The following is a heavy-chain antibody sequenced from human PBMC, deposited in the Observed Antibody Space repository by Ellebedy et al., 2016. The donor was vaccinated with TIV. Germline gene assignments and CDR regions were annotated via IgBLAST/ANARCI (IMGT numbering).Heavy chain of an antibody. V-gene: IGHV4-61*01. Sequence: SETLSLTCTVSGGSVSSGSHYWNWIRQPPGKGLEWIGSSYYIGTTNYNPSLKSRVTIAEDTSKNQFSLRLRSVTAADTAAYYCAGGSYTPYGMDVWGRGTTVIVSS. CDR2: SYYIGTT. CDR3: AGGSYTPYGMDV. CDR1: GGSVSSGSHY. D-gene: IGHD1-26*01. J-gene: IGHJ6*02.